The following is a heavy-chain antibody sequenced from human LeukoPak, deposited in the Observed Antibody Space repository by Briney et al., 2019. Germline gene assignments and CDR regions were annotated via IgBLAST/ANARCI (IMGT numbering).Heavy chain of an antibody. J-gene: IGHJ6*02. Sequence: ASVKVSCKASGYTFTSYDINWVRQATGQGLEWMGWMNPDSGNTGYAQKFQGRDTMTRNTSIRTAYMELSSLTSEDTAVYYYARRGVVVNYYFYGLDVWGQGATVTVSS. V-gene: IGHV1-8*01. CDR2: MNPDSGNT. CDR1: GYTFTSYD. CDR3: ARRGVVVNYYFYGLDV. D-gene: IGHD2-21*01.